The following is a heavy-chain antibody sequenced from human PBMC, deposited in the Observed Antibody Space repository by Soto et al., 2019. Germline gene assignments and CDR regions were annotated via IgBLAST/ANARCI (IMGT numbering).Heavy chain of an antibody. Sequence: QVRLQESGPGLVKPSETLSLTCTVSNASISSYYWSWIRQPQGKRLEWIGYMAPSGSSKYNPSLAGRVTISVDTSNNQFSLKLTSVTAADTAVYYCARDGNFGDDIHDYYGMDVWGRGTTVTVSS. CDR1: NASISSYY. CDR3: ARDGNFGDDIHDYYGMDV. D-gene: IGHD4-17*01. J-gene: IGHJ6*02. CDR2: MAPSGSS. V-gene: IGHV4-59*01.